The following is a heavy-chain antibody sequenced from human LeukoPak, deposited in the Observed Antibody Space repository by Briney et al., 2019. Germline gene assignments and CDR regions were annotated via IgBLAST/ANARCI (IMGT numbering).Heavy chain of an antibody. CDR3: ARLVVGATNWFDP. Sequence: SETLSLTCTVSGGSISSSSYYWGWIRQPPGKGLEWIGSIYYSGSTYYSPSLKSRVTISVDTSKNQFSLNLSSVTAADTAVYYCARLVVGATNWFDPWGQGTLVTVSS. CDR2: IYYSGST. CDR1: GGSISSSSYY. D-gene: IGHD1-26*01. J-gene: IGHJ5*02. V-gene: IGHV4-39*01.